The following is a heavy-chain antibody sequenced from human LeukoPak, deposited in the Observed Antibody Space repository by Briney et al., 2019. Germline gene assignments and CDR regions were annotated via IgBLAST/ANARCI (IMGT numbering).Heavy chain of an antibody. CDR2: ISAYNGNT. D-gene: IGHD6-19*01. CDR1: GYTFTSYD. CDR3: AREVAVAGTYYGMDV. J-gene: IGHJ6*02. Sequence: GASVKVSCKASGYTFTSYDINWVRQAPGQGLEWMGWISAYNGNTNYAQKLQGRVTMTTDTSTSTAYMELRSLRSDDTAVYYCAREVAVAGTYYGMDVWGQGTTVTVSS. V-gene: IGHV1-18*01.